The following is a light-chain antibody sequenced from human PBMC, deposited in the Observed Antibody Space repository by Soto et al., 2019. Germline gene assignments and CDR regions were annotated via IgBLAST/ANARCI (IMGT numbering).Light chain of an antibody. CDR1: SSDVGGYNY. Sequence: QSALTQPASVSGSPGQSITISCTGTSSDVGGYNYVSWYQHHPGKAPKVMIYDVSDRPSGVSDRFSGSKSGNTASLTISGLQAEDAADYYCSSYTSSSTLVYVFGTGTKLTVL. CDR2: DVS. J-gene: IGLJ1*01. CDR3: SSYTSSSTLVYV. V-gene: IGLV2-14*01.